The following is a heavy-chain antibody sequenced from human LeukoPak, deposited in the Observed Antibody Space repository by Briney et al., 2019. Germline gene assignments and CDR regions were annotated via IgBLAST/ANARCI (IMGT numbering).Heavy chain of an antibody. D-gene: IGHD1-26*01. CDR3: ARLGGGEATIDY. V-gene: IGHV4-39*01. CDR1: GGSISSSSYY. CDR2: IYNSGIT. Sequence: SETLSLTCTVSGGSISSSSYYWGWFRQPPGKGLEWIGSIYNSGITSYNPSLQSRVTISVDTSKNQFSLKLSSVTAADTAVYYCARLGGGEATIDYWGQGTLVTVSS. J-gene: IGHJ4*02.